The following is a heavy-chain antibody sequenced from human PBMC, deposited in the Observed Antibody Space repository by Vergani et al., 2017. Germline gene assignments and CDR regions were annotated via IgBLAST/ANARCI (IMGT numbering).Heavy chain of an antibody. CDR3: ARYQVPAAIRLNVGNYMDV. J-gene: IGHJ6*03. CDR2: IYYDGSNA. CDR1: RSTFKTYV. V-gene: IGHV3-33*01. Sequence: QGQLVESGGGIVQTGRSLTLSCVASRSTFKTYVMHWVRQAPGKGLEWVGLIYYDGSNAYYADSVKGRFTISRDNSKNTLYLQMSSLRAEDTAVYYCARYQVPAAIRLNVGNYMDVWGKGTTVVVSS. D-gene: IGHD2-2*02.